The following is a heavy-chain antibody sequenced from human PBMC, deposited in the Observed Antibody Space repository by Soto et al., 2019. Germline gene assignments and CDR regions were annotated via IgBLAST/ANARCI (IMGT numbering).Heavy chain of an antibody. CDR3: AKVGGDLMGYYYYMDV. V-gene: IGHV3-23*01. J-gene: IGHJ6*03. D-gene: IGHD2-21*02. CDR2: ISGSGGST. CDR1: GFTFSSYA. Sequence: GGSLRLSCAASGFTFSSYAMNWVRQAPGKGLEWVSGISGSGGSTNYADSVKGRLTISRDNSKNTLYLQMNSLRAEDTAVYYCAKVGGDLMGYYYYMDVWGKGTTVTVSS.